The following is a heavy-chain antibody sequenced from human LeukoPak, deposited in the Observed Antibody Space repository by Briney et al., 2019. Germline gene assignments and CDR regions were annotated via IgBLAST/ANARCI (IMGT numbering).Heavy chain of an antibody. J-gene: IGHJ4*02. Sequence: SGTLSLTCAVYGGSFSGYYWSWIRQPPGKGLEWIGEINHSGSTNYNPSLKSRVTISVGTSKNQFSLKLSSVTAADTAVYYCARGPSYYYDSSGSDYWGQGTLVTVSS. CDR2: INHSGST. CDR3: ARGPSYYYDSSGSDY. V-gene: IGHV4-34*01. D-gene: IGHD3-22*01. CDR1: GGSFSGYY.